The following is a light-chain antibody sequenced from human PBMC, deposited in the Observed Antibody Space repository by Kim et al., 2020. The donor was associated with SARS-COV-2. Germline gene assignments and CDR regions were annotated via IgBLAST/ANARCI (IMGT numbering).Light chain of an antibody. Sequence: LSPGERATLSCRASQSVTNELAWYQQTPGQAPRLLIYDASDRAAGIPARFSGSGSGTDFTLTISSLEPEDFAVYYCQQRNSWPITFGQGTRLEIK. V-gene: IGKV3-11*01. CDR2: DAS. J-gene: IGKJ5*01. CDR1: QSVTNE. CDR3: QQRNSWPIT.